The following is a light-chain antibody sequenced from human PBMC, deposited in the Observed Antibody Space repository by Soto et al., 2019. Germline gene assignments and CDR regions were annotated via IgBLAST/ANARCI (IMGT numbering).Light chain of an antibody. V-gene: IGLV1-51*02. J-gene: IGLJ3*02. Sequence: QSVLTQPPSVSAAPGQKVTISCSGSSSNIESNFVSWYQQLPGTAPKLLIYENTKRPSEIPDRFSGSKSGTSATLGITGVQTGDEADYYCGTWDSSLSGGVFGGGTQLTVL. CDR3: GTWDSSLSGGV. CDR2: ENT. CDR1: SSNIESNF.